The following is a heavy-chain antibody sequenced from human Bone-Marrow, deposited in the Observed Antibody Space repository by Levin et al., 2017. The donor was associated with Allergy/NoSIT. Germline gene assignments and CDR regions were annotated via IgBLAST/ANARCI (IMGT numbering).Heavy chain of an antibody. V-gene: IGHV3-73*01. CDR3: TRHGSHCTNGVCYSDY. Sequence: GESLKISCAASGFTFSGSAMHWVRQASGKGLEWVGRIRSKANSYATAYAASVKGRFTISRDDSKNTAYLQMNSLKTEDTAVYYCTRHGSHCTNGVCYSDYWGQGTLVTVSS. CDR1: GFTFSGSA. CDR2: IRSKANSYAT. J-gene: IGHJ4*02. D-gene: IGHD2-8*01.